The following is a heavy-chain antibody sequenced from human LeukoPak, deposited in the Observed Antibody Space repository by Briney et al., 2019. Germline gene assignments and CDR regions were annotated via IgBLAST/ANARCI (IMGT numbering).Heavy chain of an antibody. D-gene: IGHD5/OR15-5a*01. V-gene: IGHV1-46*01. CDR1: GYTFTSYY. Sequence: GASVKVSCKASGYTFTSYYMHWVRQAPGQGLEWMGIINPSGGSTSYAQKFQGRVTMTRDTSISTAYMELSRLRSDDTAVYYCARDRIFGQRSVGDYWGQGTLVTVSS. J-gene: IGHJ4*02. CDR2: INPSGGST. CDR3: ARDRIFGQRSVGDY.